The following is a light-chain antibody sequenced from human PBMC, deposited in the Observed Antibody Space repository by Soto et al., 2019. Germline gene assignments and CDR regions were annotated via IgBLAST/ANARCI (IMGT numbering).Light chain of an antibody. CDR1: QSIISY. CDR2: AAS. V-gene: IGKV1-39*01. J-gene: IGKJ1*01. Sequence: DIQMTQSPSSLSASLGDRVTITFRASQSIISYLNWYQQKPGKAPNLLIYAASSLQSGVPSRFSGSGSGTDFTLIISSLQPEDFATYYCQQSYSNLAFGQGTKVDI. CDR3: QQSYSNLA.